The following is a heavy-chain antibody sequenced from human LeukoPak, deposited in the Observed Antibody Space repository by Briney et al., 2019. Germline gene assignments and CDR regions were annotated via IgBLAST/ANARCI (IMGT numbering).Heavy chain of an antibody. Sequence: KSSETLSLTCTVSGGSISSGSYYWSWIRQPAGKGLEWIGRIYTSGSTNYNPSLKSRVTISVDTSKNQFSLKLSSVTAADTAVYYCARLGGIAAADAFDYWGQGTLVTVSS. D-gene: IGHD6-13*01. CDR2: IYTSGST. CDR1: GGSISSGSYY. CDR3: ARLGGIAAADAFDY. J-gene: IGHJ4*02. V-gene: IGHV4-61*02.